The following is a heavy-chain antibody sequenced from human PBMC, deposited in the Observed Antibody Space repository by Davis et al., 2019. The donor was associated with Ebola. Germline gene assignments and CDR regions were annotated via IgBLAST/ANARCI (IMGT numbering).Heavy chain of an antibody. V-gene: IGHV1-8*01. Sequence: AASVKVSCKASGYTFTSYDINWVRQATGQGLEWMGWMNPNSGNTGYAQKFQGRVTMTRNTSISTAYMELSSLRSEDTAVYYCARVRQWLRYLYYYYGMDVWGKGTTVTVSS. CDR3: ARVRQWLRYLYYYYGMDV. CDR1: GYTFTSYD. J-gene: IGHJ6*04. D-gene: IGHD6-19*01. CDR2: MNPNSGNT.